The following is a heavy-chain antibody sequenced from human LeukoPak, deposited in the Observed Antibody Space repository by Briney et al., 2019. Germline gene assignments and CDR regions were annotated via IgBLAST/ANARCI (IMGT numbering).Heavy chain of an antibody. Sequence: SETLSLTCTVSGGSISSYYWSWIRQPPGKGLEWIGYIYYSGSTNYNPSLKSRVTISVDTSKNQFSLKLSSVTAADTAVYYCARPANYDFWSDHDAFDIWGQGTMVTVSS. CDR3: ARPANYDFWSDHDAFDI. V-gene: IGHV4-59*08. J-gene: IGHJ3*02. CDR2: IYYSGST. D-gene: IGHD3-3*01. CDR1: GGSISSYY.